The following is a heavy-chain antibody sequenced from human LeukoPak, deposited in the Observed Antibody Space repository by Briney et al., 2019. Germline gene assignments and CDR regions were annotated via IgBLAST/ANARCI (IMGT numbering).Heavy chain of an antibody. CDR1: GGSFSGYY. Sequence: SETLSLTCAVYGGSFSGYYWSWIRQHPGKGLEWIGYIYYSGSTYYNPSLKSRVTISVDTSKNQFSLKLSSVTAADTAVYYCARIFGITMIVGPWGQGTLVTVSS. CDR3: ARIFGITMIVGP. D-gene: IGHD3-22*01. CDR2: IYYSGST. J-gene: IGHJ5*02. V-gene: IGHV4-31*11.